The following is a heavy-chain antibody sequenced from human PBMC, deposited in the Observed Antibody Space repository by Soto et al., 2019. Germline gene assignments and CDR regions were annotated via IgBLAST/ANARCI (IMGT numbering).Heavy chain of an antibody. V-gene: IGHV1-2*02. Sequence: QVQLMQSGAEVRKPGASVKVSCNVTGYTFSGHYLHWVRQAPGQGLEWMGWINPKSGGTNYAQKIQDRVTMTADTSVSAASMELTSLRYDDTAVFYCARGLYSSPAYFFASLGQGTLVTVSS. CDR1: GYTFSGHY. CDR3: ARGLYSSPAYFFAS. CDR2: INPKSGGT. J-gene: IGHJ4*02. D-gene: IGHD6-13*01.